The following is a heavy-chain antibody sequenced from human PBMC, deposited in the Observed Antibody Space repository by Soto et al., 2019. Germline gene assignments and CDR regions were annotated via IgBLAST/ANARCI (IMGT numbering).Heavy chain of an antibody. CDR3: SRSGGERGHQYYYYYCGMDV. Sequence: SETLSLTCTVSGGSINSSSYYWGWIRQPPGKGLEWIGSIYYSGSTYYNPSLKSRVTISVDKSRNQFSLKLSSVTAADTSVYYCSRSGGERGHQYYYYYCGMDVWGQGTTVTVSS. CDR2: IYYSGST. V-gene: IGHV4-39*01. D-gene: IGHD1-1*01. CDR1: GGSINSSSYY. J-gene: IGHJ6*02.